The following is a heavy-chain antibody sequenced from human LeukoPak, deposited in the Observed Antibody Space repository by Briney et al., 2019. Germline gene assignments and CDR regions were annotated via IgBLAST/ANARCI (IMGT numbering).Heavy chain of an antibody. J-gene: IGHJ6*02. CDR1: GFTFSSSA. Sequence: GGSLRLSCAGSGFTFSSSAMSWVCQAPGKGLQWVSDISGSGDITYYVDSVKGRFTISRDNSKNTLYLQMNSLRAEDTAVYYCARGDDTLTGYYGGRYYYYGMDVWGQGTTVTVSS. CDR3: ARGDDTLTGYYGGRYYYYGMDV. V-gene: IGHV3-23*01. CDR2: ISGSGDIT. D-gene: IGHD3-9*01.